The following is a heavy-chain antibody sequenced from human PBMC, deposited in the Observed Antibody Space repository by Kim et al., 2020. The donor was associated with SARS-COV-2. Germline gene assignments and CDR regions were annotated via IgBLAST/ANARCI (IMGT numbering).Heavy chain of an antibody. CDR3: ARGPNTRIQLWFKGGMDV. Sequence: GGSLRLSCAASGFTFSSYWMSWVRQAPGKGLEWVANIKQDGSEKYYVDSVKGRFTISRDNAKNSLYLQMNSLRAEDTAVYYCARGPNTRIQLWFKGGMDVWGQGTTVTVSS. D-gene: IGHD5-18*01. J-gene: IGHJ6*02. CDR1: GFTFSSYW. CDR2: IKQDGSEK. V-gene: IGHV3-7*01.